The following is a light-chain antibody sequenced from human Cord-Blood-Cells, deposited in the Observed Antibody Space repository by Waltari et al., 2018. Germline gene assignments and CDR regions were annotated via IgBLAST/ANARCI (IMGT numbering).Light chain of an antibody. CDR1: QRISSY. CDR3: QQSYSTHTWT. V-gene: IGKV1-39*01. J-gene: IGKJ1*01. CDR2: AAS. Sequence: DLHITQSPSSVSAPVGDHVTLTCRSSQRISSYLNWYQEKPGKAPKLLIYAASSLQSGVPSRFSGSGSGTDFTLTISSLQPEDFATYYCQQSYSTHTWTFGQGTKVEIK.